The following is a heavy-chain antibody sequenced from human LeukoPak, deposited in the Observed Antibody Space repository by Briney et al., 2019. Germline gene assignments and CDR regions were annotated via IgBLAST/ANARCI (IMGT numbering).Heavy chain of an antibody. CDR2: IYCRGST. V-gene: IGHV4-39*01. Sequence: SETLSLTCTVSGASISSTTYYWGWLRQPPGEGLEWVGTIYCRGSTYYNPSLKSRLTISVDTYENQFSLKLKSVAAADTAVYYCARLAGTPTSYYYYYYFAVWGKGTTVTVSS. CDR3: ARLAGTPTSYYYYYYFAV. J-gene: IGHJ6*03. D-gene: IGHD1-1*01. CDR1: GASISSTTYY.